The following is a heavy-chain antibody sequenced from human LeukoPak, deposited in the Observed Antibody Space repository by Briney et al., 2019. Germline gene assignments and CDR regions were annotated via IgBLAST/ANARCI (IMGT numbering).Heavy chain of an antibody. Sequence: GGSLRLSCAASGFTFDDYGMSWVRQAPGKGLVWVSRINSDGSSTSYADSVKGRFTISRDNAKNTLYLQMNSLRAEDTAVYYCARGYYYYYMDVWGKGTTVTVSS. CDR1: GFTFDDYG. CDR3: ARGYYYYYMDV. CDR2: INSDGSST. V-gene: IGHV3-74*01. J-gene: IGHJ6*03.